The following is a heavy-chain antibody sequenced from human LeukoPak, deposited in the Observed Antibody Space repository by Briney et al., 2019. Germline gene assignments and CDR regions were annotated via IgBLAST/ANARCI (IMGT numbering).Heavy chain of an antibody. D-gene: IGHD2-2*01. CDR2: MYTSGAT. J-gene: IGHJ6*03. CDR3: AREGPAASTLFYYFMDV. Sequence: PSETLSLTCTVSGDSISNYYWSWIRQPAGKGLEWIGRMYTSGATNYNPSLKSRATMSVDTSKNQLSLRLSSVTAADRAVYYCAREGPAASTLFYYFMDVWGKGTTVTVSS. CDR1: GDSISNYY. V-gene: IGHV4-4*07.